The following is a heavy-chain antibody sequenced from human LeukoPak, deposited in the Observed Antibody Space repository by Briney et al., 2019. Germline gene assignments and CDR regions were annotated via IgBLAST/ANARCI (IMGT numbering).Heavy chain of an antibody. V-gene: IGHV1-18*01. D-gene: IGHD3-3*01. CDR2: ISAYNGNT. J-gene: IGHJ5*02. CDR3: AAEYYDFWSGYYLFDP. CDR1: GYTFTSYG. Sequence: GASVKVSCKASGYTFTSYGISWVRQAPGQGLEWMGWISAYNGNTNYAQKLQGRVTMTTDTSTSTVYMELRSLRSDDTAVYYCAAEYYDFWSGYYLFDPWGQGTLVTVSS.